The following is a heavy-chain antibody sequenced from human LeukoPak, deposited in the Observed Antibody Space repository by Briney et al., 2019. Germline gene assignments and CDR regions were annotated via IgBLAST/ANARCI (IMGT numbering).Heavy chain of an antibody. J-gene: IGHJ4*02. CDR1: GFTLSDYY. CDR3: ARSSGWLYFDS. Sequence: GSLRLSCAASGFTLSDYYMSWMRQAPGKGLEWVSYISSSGSTIYYADSVKGRFTISRDNAKNSLFLQMNSLRAEDTAVYYCARSSGWLYFDSWGQGTLVTVSS. D-gene: IGHD6-19*01. V-gene: IGHV3-11*01. CDR2: ISSSGSTI.